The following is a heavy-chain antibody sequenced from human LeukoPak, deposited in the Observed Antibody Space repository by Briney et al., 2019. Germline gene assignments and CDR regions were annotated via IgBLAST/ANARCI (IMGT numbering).Heavy chain of an antibody. CDR3: ARDGPGRYDSSGYYYVYYYYYMDV. Sequence: ASVKVSCKASGYTFTSYYMHWVRQAPGQGLEWMGLINPTGGSTGYAQKFQGRVTMTTDTSTSTAYMELRSLRSDDTAVYYCARDGPGRYDSSGYYYVYYYYYMDVWGKGTTVTVSS. V-gene: IGHV1-46*01. J-gene: IGHJ6*03. CDR2: INPTGGST. D-gene: IGHD3-22*01. CDR1: GYTFTSYY.